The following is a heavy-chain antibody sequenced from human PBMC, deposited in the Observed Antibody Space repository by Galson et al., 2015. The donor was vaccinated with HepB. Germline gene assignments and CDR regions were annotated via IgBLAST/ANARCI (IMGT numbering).Heavy chain of an antibody. CDR2: VRNKGGDYST. V-gene: IGHV3-72*01. D-gene: IGHD3-3*01. Sequence: SLRLSCAASGFTFSDHHMDWVRQAPGKGLEWIARVRNKGGDYSTEYAASVKGRFTTSRDDSKNSMYLQMSGVETEDTAVYYCVRDFLWSFDYWGQGALVTVSS. J-gene: IGHJ4*02. CDR1: GFTFSDHH. CDR3: VRDFLWSFDY.